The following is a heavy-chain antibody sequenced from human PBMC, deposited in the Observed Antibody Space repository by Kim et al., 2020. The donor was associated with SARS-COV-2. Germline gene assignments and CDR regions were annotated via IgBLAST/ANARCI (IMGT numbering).Heavy chain of an antibody. Sequence: GGSLRLSCAVSGFTVDSKYMAWVRQAPGKGLEWVSVIYTGGNTYFADSVKGRFTLSRDTSRNTLNLQMNGLRGDDTAMYYCARVSGGSGWYAAFDTWGQGTMVTVSP. J-gene: IGHJ3*02. CDR1: GFTVDSKY. CDR3: ARVSGGSGWYAAFDT. V-gene: IGHV3-53*01. D-gene: IGHD6-19*01. CDR2: IYTGGNT.